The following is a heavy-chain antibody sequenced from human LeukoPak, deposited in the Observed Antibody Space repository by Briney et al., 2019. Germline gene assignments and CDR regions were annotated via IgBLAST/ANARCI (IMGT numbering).Heavy chain of an antibody. Sequence: SETLPLTCRVSDYSISSGYYWGWIRQPPGKGLEWVGSVYHSATTYYNPSLKSRVTISVDTSKNQFSLKLSSVTAADMAVYYCASLRREVGAHYYSYYYMDVWGKGTTVTVSS. CDR1: DYSISSGYY. CDR3: ASLRREVGAHYYSYYYMDV. J-gene: IGHJ6*03. CDR2: VYHSATT. D-gene: IGHD1-26*01. V-gene: IGHV4-38-2*01.